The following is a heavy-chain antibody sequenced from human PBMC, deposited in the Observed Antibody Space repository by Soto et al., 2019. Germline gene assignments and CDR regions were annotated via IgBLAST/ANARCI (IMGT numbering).Heavy chain of an antibody. CDR3: ARDHALNYYGSGSPLDY. CDR1: GFTFSSYA. V-gene: IGHV3-30-3*01. CDR2: ISYDGSNK. Sequence: GGSLRLSCAASGFTFSSYAMHWVRQAPGKGLEWVAVISYDGSNKYYADSVKGRFTISSDNSKNTLYLQMNSLRAEDTAVYYCARDHALNYYGSGSPLDYWGQGTLVTVSS. J-gene: IGHJ4*02. D-gene: IGHD3-10*01.